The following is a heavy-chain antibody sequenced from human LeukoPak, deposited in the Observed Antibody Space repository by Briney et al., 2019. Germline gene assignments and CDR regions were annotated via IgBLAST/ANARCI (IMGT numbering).Heavy chain of an antibody. CDR1: GYTFTGYY. D-gene: IGHD3-9*01. CDR2: INPNSGGT. J-gene: IGHJ4*02. CDR3: ARSPHILTGENFDY. V-gene: IGHV1-2*02. Sequence: ASVKVSCKASGYTFTGYYMHWVRQAPGQGLEWMGWINPNSGGTNYAQKFQDRVSMTGDTSISTAYMQLSRLRSGDTAVYFCARSPHILTGENFDYWGQGTLLTVSS.